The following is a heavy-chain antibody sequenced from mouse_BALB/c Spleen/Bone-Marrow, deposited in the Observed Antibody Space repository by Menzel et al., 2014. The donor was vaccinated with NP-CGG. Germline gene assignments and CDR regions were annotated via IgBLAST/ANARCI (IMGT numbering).Heavy chain of an antibody. CDR1: GYTFTSFY. CDR3: TRGSYGSSQYYFDY. J-gene: IGHJ2*01. D-gene: IGHD1-1*01. V-gene: IGHV1S81*02. Sequence: QVQLQQSGAELVKPGASVKLSCKASGYTFTSFYMYWVKQRPGQGLEWIGGINPSNGGTNFNEKFKSKATLTLDKSSSTAYMQLSSLTSEDSAVYYCTRGSYGSSQYYFDYWGQGTILTVSS. CDR2: INPSNGGT.